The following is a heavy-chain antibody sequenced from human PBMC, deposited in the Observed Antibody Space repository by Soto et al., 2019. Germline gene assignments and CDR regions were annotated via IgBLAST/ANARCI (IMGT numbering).Heavy chain of an antibody. CDR3: TTDYRGLCRGQGFAI. CDR2: IKSKTDGGTT. D-gene: IGHD3-10*01. Sequence: EVQLVESGGGLVKPGGSLRLSCAASGFTFSNAWMNWVRQAPGKGLEWVGRIKSKTDGGTTDYAAPVKGRFTISRDDSKNTLYLQMNSLKTEDTAVYYCTTDYRGLCRGQGFAIWGQGTMVTVSS. J-gene: IGHJ3*02. CDR1: GFTFSNAW. V-gene: IGHV3-15*07.